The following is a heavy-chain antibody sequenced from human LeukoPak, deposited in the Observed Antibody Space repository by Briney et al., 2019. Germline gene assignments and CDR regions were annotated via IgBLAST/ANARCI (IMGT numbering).Heavy chain of an antibody. Sequence: SETLSLTCTVSGGSISSYYWSWIRQPPGKGLEWIGYIYYSGSTYYNPSLKSRVTISVDTSKNQFSLKLNSVTAADTAVYYCARAQDYYDIKACFQHWGQGTLVTVSS. CDR1: GGSISSYY. CDR3: ARAQDYYDIKACFQH. J-gene: IGHJ1*01. CDR2: IYYSGST. V-gene: IGHV4-59*12. D-gene: IGHD3-22*01.